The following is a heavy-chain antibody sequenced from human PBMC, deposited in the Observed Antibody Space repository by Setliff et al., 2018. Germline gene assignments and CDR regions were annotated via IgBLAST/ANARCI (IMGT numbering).Heavy chain of an antibody. CDR2: INHSGST. CDR1: GGSFSDNY. V-gene: IGHV4-34*01. Sequence: SETLSLTCAVYGGSFSDNYWSWIRQPPGKGLEWIGEINHSGSTNHNPSLKSRVTISVDTSKNQFSLNLSSVTAADTAMYYCARDYYDSRGSYAFDIWGQGTVVTVSS. CDR3: ARDYYDSRGSYAFDI. D-gene: IGHD3-22*01. J-gene: IGHJ3*02.